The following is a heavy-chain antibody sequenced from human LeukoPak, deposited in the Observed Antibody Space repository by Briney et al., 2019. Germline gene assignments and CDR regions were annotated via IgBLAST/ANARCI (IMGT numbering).Heavy chain of an antibody. CDR3: ARGSLGYCTNGVCYYDY. J-gene: IGHJ4*02. CDR2: IYYSGST. V-gene: IGHV4-59*01. CDR1: GGSISSYY. Sequence: SETLSPTLTVSGGSISSYYWSWIRQPPGEGLEGVGYIYYSGSTNYNPSLKSRVTISVDTSKNQFSLKLSSVTAADTAVYYCARGSLGYCTNGVCYYDYWGQGTLVTVSS. D-gene: IGHD2-8*01.